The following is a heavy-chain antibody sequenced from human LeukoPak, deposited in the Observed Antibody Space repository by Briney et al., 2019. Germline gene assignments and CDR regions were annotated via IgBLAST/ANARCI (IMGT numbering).Heavy chain of an antibody. Sequence: GRSLRLSCAASGFTFSSYGMHWVRQAPGKGLEWVAVIWYGGSNKYYADSAKGRFTISRDNSKNTLYLQMNSLRAEDTAVYYCAKVNVVARAFDIWGQGTMVTVSS. V-gene: IGHV3-30*18. CDR1: GFTFSSYG. CDR2: IWYGGSNK. CDR3: AKVNVVARAFDI. D-gene: IGHD2-8*01. J-gene: IGHJ3*02.